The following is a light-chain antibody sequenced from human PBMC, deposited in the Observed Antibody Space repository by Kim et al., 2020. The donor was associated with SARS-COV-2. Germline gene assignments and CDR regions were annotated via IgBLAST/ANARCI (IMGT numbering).Light chain of an antibody. CDR2: NDN. Sequence: QSVLTQPPSASGTPGQRVTISCSGSNSNIGSNTVSWYQQLPGAAPRLLIHNDNQRPSGVPDRFSGPKSGTSASLAIGGLQSEDGADYYCATWDDSLNGVVFGGGTKLTVL. V-gene: IGLV1-44*01. J-gene: IGLJ2*01. CDR1: NSNIGSNT. CDR3: ATWDDSLNGVV.